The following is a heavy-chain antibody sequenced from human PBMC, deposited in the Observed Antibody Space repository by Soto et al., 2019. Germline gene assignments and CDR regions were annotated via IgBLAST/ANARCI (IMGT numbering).Heavy chain of an antibody. V-gene: IGHV3-30*18. J-gene: IGHJ6*04. CDR2: ISYNGRKE. CDR1: GFPFSDYA. CDR3: AKQSGLISGTYFYSVDV. D-gene: IGHD1-7*01. Sequence: QEQLVESGGGVVQPGESLILSCATSGFPFSDYAMHWVRQAPGKGLEGWAGISYNGRKESYADSVKGRFVISRDNSKNTLSLQLSSLRPEETAVFYCAKQSGLISGTYFYSVDVWGKGTTVAVSS.